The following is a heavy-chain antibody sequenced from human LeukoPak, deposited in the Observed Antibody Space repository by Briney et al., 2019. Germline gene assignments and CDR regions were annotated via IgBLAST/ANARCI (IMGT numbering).Heavy chain of an antibody. V-gene: IGHV5-10-1*01. CDR2: IDPSDSYT. J-gene: IGHJ6*02. Sequence: GESLKISCKGSGYSFTSYWISWVRQLPGKGLEWVGRIDPSDSYTNYSPSFQGHVTISADKSISTAYLQWSSLKASDTAMYYCASHHYYDSSGYSNYYGMDVWGQGTTVIVSS. CDR3: ASHHYYDSSGYSNYYGMDV. D-gene: IGHD3-22*01. CDR1: GYSFTSYW.